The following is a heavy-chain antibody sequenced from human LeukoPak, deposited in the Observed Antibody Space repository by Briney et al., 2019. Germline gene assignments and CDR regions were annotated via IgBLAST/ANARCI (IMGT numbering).Heavy chain of an antibody. CDR1: RGSFSGF. Sequence: SSETLSLTCAVYRGSFSGFWSWIRQPPGKGLEWIGEIHHTGSTKYNPSLTSRVTMSVDTSKNQFSLNLSSVTAADTAVYYCATLTTVVTAYYFDYWGQGTLVTVSS. CDR2: IHHTGST. J-gene: IGHJ4*02. D-gene: IGHD4-23*01. CDR3: ATLTTVVTAYYFDY. V-gene: IGHV4-34*01.